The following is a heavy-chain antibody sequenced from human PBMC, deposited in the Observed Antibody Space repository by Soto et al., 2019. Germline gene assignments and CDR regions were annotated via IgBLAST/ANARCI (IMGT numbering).Heavy chain of an antibody. D-gene: IGHD5-12*01. CDR1: GFTFSSYG. J-gene: IGHJ5*02. CDR3: AKDQEDIVATIYSYNWFDP. V-gene: IGHV3-30*18. Sequence: GGSLRLSCAASGFTFSSYGMHWVRQAPGKGLEWVAVISYDGSNKYYADSVKGRFTISRDNSKNTLYLQMNSLRAEDTAVYYCAKDQEDIVATIYSYNWFDPWGQGTLVTVSS. CDR2: ISYDGSNK.